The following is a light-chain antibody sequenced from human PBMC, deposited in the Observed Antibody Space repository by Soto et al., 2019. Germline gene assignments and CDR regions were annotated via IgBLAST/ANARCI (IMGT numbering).Light chain of an antibody. J-gene: IGKJ2*01. CDR3: QQYGTSPFMYT. V-gene: IGKV3-20*01. CDR1: QSVSSS. CDR2: GAS. Sequence: EIVLTQSPGTLSLSPGERATLSCRASQSVSSSLAWYQQKPGQAPRLLIYGASTRATGIPDRFIGRWSGTDFTLTITRLEPEDVAVYSCQQYGTSPFMYTFGQGTNLEIK.